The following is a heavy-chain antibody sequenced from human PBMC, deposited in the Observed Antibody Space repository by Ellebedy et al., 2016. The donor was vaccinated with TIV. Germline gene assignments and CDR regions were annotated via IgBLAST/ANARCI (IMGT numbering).Heavy chain of an antibody. V-gene: IGHV4-34*01. CDR2: INHSGST. Sequence: SETLSLXXAVYGGSFSGYSWTWIRQPPGKRLEWIGEINHSGSTKYNPSLKSRVTISADTSKNQFSLKLSSVTAADAAVYYCAKGLHYSSSSFFDFWGQGTLVTVSS. D-gene: IGHD6-6*01. J-gene: IGHJ4*02. CDR1: GGSFSGYS. CDR3: AKGLHYSSSSFFDF.